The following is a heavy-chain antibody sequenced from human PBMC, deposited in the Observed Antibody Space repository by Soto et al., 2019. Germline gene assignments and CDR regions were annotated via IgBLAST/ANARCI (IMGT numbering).Heavy chain of an antibody. J-gene: IGHJ4*02. Sequence: QVQLVQSGAEVKKPGSSVKVSCKASGGTFSSYAISWVRQAPGQGLEWMGGIIPIFGTANYAQKFQGRVTITADXFTPTXXMELSSLRSEDTAVYYCARENVDRNSVYSDSSGTYWGQGTLVTVSS. D-gene: IGHD3-22*01. V-gene: IGHV1-69*12. CDR3: ARENVDRNSVYSDSSGTY. CDR1: GGTFSSYA. CDR2: IIPIFGTA.